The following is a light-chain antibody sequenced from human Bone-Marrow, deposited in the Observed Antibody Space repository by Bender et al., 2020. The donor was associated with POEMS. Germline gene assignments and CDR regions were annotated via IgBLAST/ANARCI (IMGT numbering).Light chain of an antibody. CDR3: QSLNDIGTKKV. CDR2: ADS. J-gene: IGLJ3*02. Sequence: SYDLPQPPSVSVSPGQTARITCSGDALPNQYAYWYQQRPGQAPVLLIYADSERPSGIPERFSGSSSGSTVTLTITAVRAEDEADYFWQSLNDIGTKKVFGGGTKLTVL. V-gene: IGLV3-25*03. CDR1: ALPNQY.